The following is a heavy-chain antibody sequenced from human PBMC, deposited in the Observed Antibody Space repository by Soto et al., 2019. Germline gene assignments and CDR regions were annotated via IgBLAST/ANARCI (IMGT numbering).Heavy chain of an antibody. J-gene: IGHJ4*02. CDR2: IYPGDSDT. CDR3: ARRPLGGGYFDY. D-gene: IGHD3-16*01. CDR1: GYXFTSYW. Sequence: PXEXLKIYFKSSGYXFTSYWLVWVRQMPGKGLEWMGIIYPGDSDTRYSPSFQGQVTISADKSISTAYLQWSSLKASDTAMYYCARRPLGGGYFDYWGQGTLVTVSS. V-gene: IGHV5-51*01.